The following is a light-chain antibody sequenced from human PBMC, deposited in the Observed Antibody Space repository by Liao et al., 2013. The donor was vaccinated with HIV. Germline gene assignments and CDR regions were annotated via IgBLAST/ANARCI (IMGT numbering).Light chain of an antibody. Sequence: SYELTQPPSVSVSPGQTASITCSGRTLGDKYVCWYQQRPGQSPVLVMYQNTKRPSGIPERFSGSNSGNTATLTISGTQAMDEADYYCQAWDKSLGVFGTGTKVTVL. J-gene: IGLJ1*01. CDR1: TLGDKY. CDR2: QNT. V-gene: IGLV3-1*01. CDR3: QAWDKSLGV.